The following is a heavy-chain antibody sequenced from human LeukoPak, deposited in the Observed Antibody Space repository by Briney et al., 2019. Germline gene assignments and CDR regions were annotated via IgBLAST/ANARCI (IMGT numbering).Heavy chain of an antibody. V-gene: IGHV1-69*13. CDR3: ARRSMCDYSSPRSSHYGMDV. CDR2: IIPIFGTA. D-gene: IGHD6-13*01. J-gene: IGHJ6*02. Sequence: SVKVSCKASGGTFSSYAISWVRQAPGQGLEWMGGIIPIFGTANYAQKFQGRVTITADESTSTAYMELSSLRSEDTAVYYCARRSMCDYSSPRSSHYGMDVWGQGTTVTVSS. CDR1: GGTFSSYA.